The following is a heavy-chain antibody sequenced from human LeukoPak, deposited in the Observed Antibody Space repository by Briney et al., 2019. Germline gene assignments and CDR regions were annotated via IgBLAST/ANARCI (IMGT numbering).Heavy chain of an antibody. CDR1: GFTFSSYA. CDR3: AKDLTSVVTPEGFDP. CDR2: ISGSGGST. D-gene: IGHD4-23*01. Sequence: GGSLRLSCAASGFTFSSYAMSWVRQAPGKGLEWVSAISGSGGSTYYADSVKGRFTISRDNSKNTLYLQMNSLRAEDTAVYYCAKDLTSVVTPEGFDPWGQGTLVTVSS. V-gene: IGHV3-23*01. J-gene: IGHJ5*02.